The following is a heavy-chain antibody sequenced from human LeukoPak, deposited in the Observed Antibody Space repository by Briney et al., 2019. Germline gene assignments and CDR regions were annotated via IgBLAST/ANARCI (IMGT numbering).Heavy chain of an antibody. CDR3: ARHVWDDGETLDVFDI. V-gene: IGHV3-30*03. CDR2: ISYDGSNK. D-gene: IGHD4-17*01. Sequence: AGGSLRLSCAASGFTFSSYGMHWVRQAPGKGLEWVAVISYDGSNKYYADSVKGRFTISRDNSKNTLYLQMNSLRAEDTAVYYCARHVWDDGETLDVFDIWGQGTLVTVSA. J-gene: IGHJ3*02. CDR1: GFTFSSYG.